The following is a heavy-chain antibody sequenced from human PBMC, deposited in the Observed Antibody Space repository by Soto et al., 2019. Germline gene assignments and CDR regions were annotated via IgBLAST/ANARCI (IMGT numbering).Heavy chain of an antibody. CDR1: GFTLSNYN. D-gene: IGHD3-10*01. J-gene: IGHJ4*02. V-gene: IGHV3-23*01. CDR3: AKAHYYGSGRYPGGFDY. CDR2: SSGSAVGT. Sequence: EVQLLESGGGLVQPGGSLRLSCAASGFTLSNYNMSWVRQAPGKGLEWVSLSSGSAVGTYYADSVRGRFTISRDNPKNTLYLQMNSLRAEDTAVYYCAKAHYYGSGRYPGGFDYWGQGTLVTVSS.